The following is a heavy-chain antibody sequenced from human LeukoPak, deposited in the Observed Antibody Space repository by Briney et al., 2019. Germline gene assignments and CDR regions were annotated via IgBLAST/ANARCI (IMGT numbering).Heavy chain of an antibody. J-gene: IGHJ4*02. CDR1: GCTFTGYY. V-gene: IGHV1-46*01. Sequence: ASVKVSCKASGCTFTGYYMHWVRQAPGQGLEWMGIINPSGGSTSYAQKFQGRVTMTRDTSTSTVYMELSSLRSEDTAVYYCAREGPAKGFDYWGQGTLVTVSS. CDR2: INPSGGST. CDR3: AREGPAKGFDY.